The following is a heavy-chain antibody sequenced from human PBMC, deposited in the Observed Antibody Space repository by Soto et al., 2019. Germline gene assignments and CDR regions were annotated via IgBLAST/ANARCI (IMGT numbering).Heavy chain of an antibody. CDR3: ASSNYGA. J-gene: IGHJ4*02. D-gene: IGHD4-17*01. CDR1: GGSISSHSHY. Sequence: SETLSLTCSVSGGSISSHSHYWGWIRQPPGKGLEWIGEINHSGSTNYNPSLKSRVTISVDTSKNQFSLKLSSVTAADTAVYYCASSNYGAWGQGTLVTVS. V-gene: IGHV4-39*07. CDR2: INHSGST.